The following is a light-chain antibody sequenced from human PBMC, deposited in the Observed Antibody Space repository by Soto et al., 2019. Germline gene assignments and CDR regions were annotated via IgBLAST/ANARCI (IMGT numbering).Light chain of an antibody. CDR2: GSS. CDR1: QSVRSN. J-gene: IGKJ2*01. CDR3: QHYNNWPYT. V-gene: IGKV3-15*01. Sequence: EIVMTQSPATLSVSPGERATLSCRASQSVRSNLAWYQQKPGQAPRLLIYGSSTRATGIPARFSGSGSVAEFTLTISSLQSEDFAVYYCQHYNNWPYTFGQGTKLEIK.